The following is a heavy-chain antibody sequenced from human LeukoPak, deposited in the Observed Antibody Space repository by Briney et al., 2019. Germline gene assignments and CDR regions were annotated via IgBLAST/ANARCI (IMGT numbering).Heavy chain of an antibody. CDR3: ARDLVPDCGGACYSNGFDY. Sequence: GRSLRLSCVASGFTFSSYVMHWVRQAPGKGLEWVAVISYDGSNKYYADSVKGRFTISRDNSKNTLYLQMNSLRAEDTAVYYWARDLVPDCGGACYSNGFDYWGQGTLVTVSS. CDR2: ISYDGSNK. CDR1: GFTFSSYV. J-gene: IGHJ4*02. V-gene: IGHV3-30*01. D-gene: IGHD2-21*02.